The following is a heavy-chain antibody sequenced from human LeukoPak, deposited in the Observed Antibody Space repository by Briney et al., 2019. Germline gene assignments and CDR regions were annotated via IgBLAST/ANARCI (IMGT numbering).Heavy chain of an antibody. J-gene: IGHJ4*02. CDR1: GFTFDDYA. D-gene: IGHD3-22*01. Sequence: GGSLRLSCAASGFTFDDYAMHWVRQAPGKGLEWVSAISGSGGSTYYADSVKGRFTISRDNSKNTLYLQMNSLRAEDTAVYYCAKTGSNYYDSSGLIRYYFDYWGQGTLVTVSS. CDR2: ISGSGGST. V-gene: IGHV3-23*01. CDR3: AKTGSNYYDSSGLIRYYFDY.